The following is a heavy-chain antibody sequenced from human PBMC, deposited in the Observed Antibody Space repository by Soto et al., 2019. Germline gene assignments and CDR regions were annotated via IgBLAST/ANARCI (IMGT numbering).Heavy chain of an antibody. CDR2: IYPGDTDT. CDR3: ARSYPVQYFYYGMDV. V-gene: IGHV5-51*01. Sequence: GESLKISCKVSGYSFTSYWIGWVRQMPGKGLEWMGIIYPGDTDTRYSPSYQGQVTVSVDRSISTAFLQWRSLKALDTAMYYCARSYPVQYFYYGMDVWGQGTTVTVSS. J-gene: IGHJ6*01. CDR1: GYSFTSYW. D-gene: IGHD2-2*01.